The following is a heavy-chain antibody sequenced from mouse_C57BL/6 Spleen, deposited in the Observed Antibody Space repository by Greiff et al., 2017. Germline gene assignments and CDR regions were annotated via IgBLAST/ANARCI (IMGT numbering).Heavy chain of an antibody. CDR1: GFTFSSYG. CDR3: AIEDCSSGYGLDY. Sequence: VQLKESGGDLVKPGGSLKLSCAASGFTFSSYGMPWVRQTPDKRLEWVATISTGGSYTYYPDRVKGKFTITRDNATSTPYLQMSSLKSEDSAMYYWAIEDCSSGYGLDYWGQGTTRTVSS. CDR2: ISTGGSYT. J-gene: IGHJ2*01. D-gene: IGHD1-1*01. V-gene: IGHV5-6*01.